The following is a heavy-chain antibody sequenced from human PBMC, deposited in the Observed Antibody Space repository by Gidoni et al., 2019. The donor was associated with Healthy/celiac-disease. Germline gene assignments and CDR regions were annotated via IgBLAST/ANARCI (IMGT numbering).Heavy chain of an antibody. Sequence: QVQLQQWGAGLLKPSEPLSPTCAVYGGSFSGYYWSWIRPPPGKGLELIGGINHLGSTNYIPSLKIRGTISVDTSKNQFSLQLCSVTAADTAVYYCARDRIQLWLSHWYFDLWGRGTLVTVSS. CDR3: ARDRIQLWLSHWYFDL. J-gene: IGHJ2*01. V-gene: IGHV4-34*01. CDR1: GGSFSGYY. CDR2: INHLGST. D-gene: IGHD5-18*01.